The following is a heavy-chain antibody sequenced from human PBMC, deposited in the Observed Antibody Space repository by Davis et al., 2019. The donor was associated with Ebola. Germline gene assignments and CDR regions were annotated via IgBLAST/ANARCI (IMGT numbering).Heavy chain of an antibody. CDR1: GYTFTSYY. J-gene: IGHJ6*04. CDR3: AKDGKDIVVLASVLYYYYGMDV. Sequence: AASVKVSCKASGYTFTSYYMHWVRQAPGQGLEWMGIINPSGGSTSYAQKFQGRVTMTRDTSTSTVYMELSSLRSEDTAVYYCAKDGKDIVVLASVLYYYYGMDVWGKGTTVTVSS. CDR2: INPSGGST. V-gene: IGHV1-46*01. D-gene: IGHD2-15*01.